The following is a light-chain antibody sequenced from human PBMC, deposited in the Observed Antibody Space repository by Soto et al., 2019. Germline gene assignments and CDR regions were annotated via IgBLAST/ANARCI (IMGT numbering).Light chain of an antibody. CDR1: QTIRSNY. V-gene: IGKV3-20*01. CDR2: GAS. J-gene: IGKJ1*01. Sequence: ETVLTQSTGTLSLSPGERATLSCRASQTIRSNYLAWYRQTPGQAPRPLIFGASNRATGIADRFSGSGSGTDFTLIISRLEPEDFALYYCQQYGSSPWTFGQGTKVEIK. CDR3: QQYGSSPWT.